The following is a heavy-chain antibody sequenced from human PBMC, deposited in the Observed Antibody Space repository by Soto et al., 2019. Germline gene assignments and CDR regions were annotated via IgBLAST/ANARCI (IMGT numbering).Heavy chain of an antibody. CDR1: GYTFYSHS. V-gene: IGHV1-18*01. Sequence: QAQLVQSGAEVKKPGASAKVSCKASGYTFYSHSISWVRQAPGQGLEWMGRISADNSNTKYAQKFRGRVTMTTDTSTSTVYMELRNLRSDDTAVYYCARCIQQDYYYGMDVWGQGTTVTVSS. J-gene: IGHJ6*02. CDR2: ISADNSNT. CDR3: ARCIQQDYYYGMDV. D-gene: IGHD5-18*01.